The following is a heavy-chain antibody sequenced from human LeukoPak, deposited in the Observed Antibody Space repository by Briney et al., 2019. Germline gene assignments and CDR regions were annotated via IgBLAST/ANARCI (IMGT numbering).Heavy chain of an antibody. J-gene: IGHJ4*02. Sequence: SSETLSLTCAVYGASVGVDYWSWIRQPPGKGLEWIGEINHSGSTNYNPSLKSRVTISVDTSKNQFSLKLSTVTAADTAVYYCARSYPHDYWGQGTLVTVSS. CDR1: GASVGVDY. CDR3: ARSYPHDY. V-gene: IGHV4-34*01. CDR2: INHSGST. D-gene: IGHD5-18*01.